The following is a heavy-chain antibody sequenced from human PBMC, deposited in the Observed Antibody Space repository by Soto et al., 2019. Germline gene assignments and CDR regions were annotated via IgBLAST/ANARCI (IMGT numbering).Heavy chain of an antibody. CDR3: ARIGRRDGYAVDY. J-gene: IGHJ4*02. Sequence: QLQLQESGPGLVKPSETLSLTCTVSGGSISSSSYYWGWIRQPPGKGLEWIGSIYYSGSTYYNPSLKSRVTISVDTSKNQFSLKLSSVTAADTAVYYCARIGRRDGYAVDYWGQGTLVTVSS. CDR1: GGSISSSSYY. CDR2: IYYSGST. V-gene: IGHV4-39*01. D-gene: IGHD5-12*01.